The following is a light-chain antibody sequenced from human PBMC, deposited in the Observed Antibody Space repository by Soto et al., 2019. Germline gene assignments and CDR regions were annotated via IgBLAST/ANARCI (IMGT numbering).Light chain of an antibody. CDR3: LKNNKYPWT. Sequence: DIQMTQSPSAMSASVGDRVVITCRASQGLNNYLAWFQHKPGEVPKRLIYAASSLQSGVPSRFSGSGSGTEFTLTISSLQPEDFRTYYCLKNNKYPWTFGQGTKVEIK. V-gene: IGKV1-17*03. CDR2: AAS. CDR1: QGLNNY. J-gene: IGKJ1*01.